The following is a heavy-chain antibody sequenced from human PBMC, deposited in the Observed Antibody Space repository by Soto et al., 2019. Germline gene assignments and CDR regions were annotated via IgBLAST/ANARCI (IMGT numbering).Heavy chain of an antibody. D-gene: IGHD2-21*02. J-gene: IGHJ4*02. V-gene: IGHV1-46*01. Sequence: ASVKVSCKASGYTFTSYYIHWVRQAPGQGLEWMGIINPSGGGTRNAQKFQGRVTMTRDTSTSTVYMELSSLTSEDTAVYFCARGGSVVVVTDGFGYWGQGTLVTVSS. CDR2: INPSGGGT. CDR3: ARGGSVVVVTDGFGY. CDR1: GYTFTSYY.